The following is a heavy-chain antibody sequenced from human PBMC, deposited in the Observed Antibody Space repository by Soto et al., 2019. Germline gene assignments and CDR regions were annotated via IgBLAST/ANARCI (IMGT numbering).Heavy chain of an antibody. Sequence: PGGSLRLSCAASGFTFSSYGMHWVRQAPGKGLEWVAVISYDGSNKYYADSVKGRFTISRDNSKNTLYLQMNSLRAEDTAVYYCAKDLHSSSWYQNYYYYGMDVWGQGTTVTVSS. CDR2: ISYDGSNK. V-gene: IGHV3-30*18. D-gene: IGHD6-13*01. J-gene: IGHJ6*02. CDR3: AKDLHSSSWYQNYYYYGMDV. CDR1: GFTFSSYG.